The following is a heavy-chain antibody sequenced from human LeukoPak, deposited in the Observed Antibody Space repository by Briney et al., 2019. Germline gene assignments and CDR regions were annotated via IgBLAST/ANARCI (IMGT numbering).Heavy chain of an antibody. CDR1: GFTFSSYS. J-gene: IGHJ6*03. V-gene: IGHV3-21*01. Sequence: GGSLRLSCAASGFTFSSYSVNWVRQAPGKGLEWVSSISSSSSYIYYADSVKGRFTISRDNAKNSLYLQMNSLRAEDTAVYYCARVDWGSVYYCMDVWGKGTTVTVSS. D-gene: IGHD7-27*01. CDR2: ISSSSSYI. CDR3: ARVDWGSVYYCMDV.